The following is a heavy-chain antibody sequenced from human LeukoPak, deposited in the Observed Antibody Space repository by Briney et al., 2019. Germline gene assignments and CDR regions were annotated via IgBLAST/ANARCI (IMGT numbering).Heavy chain of an antibody. J-gene: IGHJ4*02. CDR3: ARLYSGWYGY. V-gene: IGHV3-7*01. Sequence: GGSLRLSCAASGFIFSSYWMTWVRQAPGKGLEWVATIKHDGSEDYYVDSVKGRFTISRDNAKNSLYLQMNSLRAEDTAVYYCARLYSGWYGYWGQGTLVTVSS. D-gene: IGHD6-19*01. CDR1: GFIFSSYW. CDR2: IKHDGSED.